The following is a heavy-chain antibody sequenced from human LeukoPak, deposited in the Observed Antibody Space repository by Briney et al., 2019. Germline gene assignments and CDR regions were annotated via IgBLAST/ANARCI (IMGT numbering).Heavy chain of an antibody. CDR3: ARTRSRSETLFDY. J-gene: IGHJ4*02. CDR2: IIPILGIA. CDR1: GGTFSSYA. V-gene: IGHV1-69*04. Sequence: SVKVSCKASGGTFSSYAISWVRQAPGQGLEWMGRIIPILGIANYAQKFQGRVTITADKSTSTAYMELSSLRSEDTAVYYCARTRSRSETLFDYWGQGTLVTVSS. D-gene: IGHD1-26*01.